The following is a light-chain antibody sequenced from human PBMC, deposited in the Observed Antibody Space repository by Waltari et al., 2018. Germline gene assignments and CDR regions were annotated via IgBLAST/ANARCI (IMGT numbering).Light chain of an antibody. J-gene: IGKJ1*01. CDR2: YGS. V-gene: IGKV2-28*01. Sequence: DIVMTQTPLSLPVTLGEPASISCRSSQSLLSSNGYNYLNWYLQKPGQSPQLLIYYGSNRASGVPDRFSGSGSGTDFTLKISRVEAEDVGVYYCMQALQTPRTFGQGTKVEIK. CDR3: MQALQTPRT. CDR1: QSLLSSNGYNY.